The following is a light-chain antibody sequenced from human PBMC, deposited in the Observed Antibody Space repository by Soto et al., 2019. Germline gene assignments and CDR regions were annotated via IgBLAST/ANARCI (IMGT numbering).Light chain of an antibody. Sequence: DIQMTQSPSSLSASVGDAVSLTCRASRSISNYLNWYQQKPGRAPKLLISGASSLQRGVPSRFSGSGSGTTFTLTITSLQPGDFAIYFCQQSYTAPYTFGPGAKVEIK. CDR1: RSISNY. CDR2: GAS. CDR3: QQSYTAPYT. J-gene: IGKJ3*01. V-gene: IGKV1-39*01.